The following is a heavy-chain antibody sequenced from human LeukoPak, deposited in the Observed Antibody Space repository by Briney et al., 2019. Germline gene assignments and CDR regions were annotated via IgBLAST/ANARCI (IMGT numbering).Heavy chain of an antibody. D-gene: IGHD3-9*01. J-gene: IGHJ4*02. CDR2: IWYDGSNQ. CDR1: RFTFRNYG. V-gene: IGHV3-33*01. Sequence: GGSLRLSCAASRFTFRNYGMHWVRQAPGKGLEWVAVIWYDGSNQYYADSVKGRFTISRDNSKNMLYLQMNSLRAEDTAMYYCARDREGWTDRGYFDLWGRGTVVTVAS. CDR3: ARDREGWTDRGYFDL.